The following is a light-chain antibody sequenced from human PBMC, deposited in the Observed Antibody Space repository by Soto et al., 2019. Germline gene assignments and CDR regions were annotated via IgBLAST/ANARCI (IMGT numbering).Light chain of an antibody. CDR2: DVA. V-gene: IGLV2-14*01. CDR3: TSYTTSSTYV. CDR1: SSDVGGYNY. J-gene: IGLJ1*01. Sequence: QSALTQPASVSGSPGQSIDISCTGTSSDVGGYNYVSWYQQHPGKAPKLMLYDVAIRPSGVSDRFSGSKSGNTASLTISGLQAEDEADYYCTSYTTSSTYVFGTGTKLTVL.